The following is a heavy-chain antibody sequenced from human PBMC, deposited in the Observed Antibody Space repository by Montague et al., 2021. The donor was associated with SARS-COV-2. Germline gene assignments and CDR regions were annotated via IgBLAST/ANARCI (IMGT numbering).Heavy chain of an antibody. J-gene: IGHJ6*02. CDR1: GGSFSGYY. CDR2: ITHSRST. Sequence: SETLSLTCAVYGGSFSGYYWSCSLQPPGKELEWMREITHSRSTNYNPSLKSRLAISVDTSKNQFSLKMITVTAADTAVYYCARAYGEYILLFYYYYGMDVWGQGTTVTVSS. CDR3: ARAYGEYILLFYYYYGMDV. D-gene: IGHD4-17*01. V-gene: IGHV4-34*01.